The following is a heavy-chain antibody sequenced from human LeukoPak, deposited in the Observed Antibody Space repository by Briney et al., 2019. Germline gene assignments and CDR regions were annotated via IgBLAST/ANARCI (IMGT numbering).Heavy chain of an antibody. D-gene: IGHD2-15*01. CDR2: ISSSSSYI. Sequence: GGSLRLSCAASGFTFSSYGMNWVRQAPGKGLEWVSSISSSSSYIYYADSVKGRFTISRDNAKNSLYLQMNSLRAEDTAVYYCARYKRYGYCSGGSCYSGSARTGVYKTTREYYFDYWGQGTLVTVSS. CDR1: GFTFSSYG. V-gene: IGHV3-21*01. CDR3: ARYKRYGYCSGGSCYSGSARTGVYKTTREYYFDY. J-gene: IGHJ4*02.